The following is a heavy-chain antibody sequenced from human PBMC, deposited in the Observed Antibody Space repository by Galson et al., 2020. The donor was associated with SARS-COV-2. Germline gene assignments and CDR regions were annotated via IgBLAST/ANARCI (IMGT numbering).Heavy chain of an antibody. CDR2: INFNGRT. CDR1: RGFLDSTSDY. J-gene: IGHJ4*01. CDR3: ARKTSTYDY. V-gene: IGHV4-39*07. Sequence: KASEPLSLTCSASRGFLDSTSDYWGRIRQTPGKGLEWLGSINFNGRTFYNPSLMSRVTISIDTSKNQFSLRLTAVTAADTAIYFCARKTSTYDYWGPGAQVTVSS. D-gene: IGHD1-26*01.